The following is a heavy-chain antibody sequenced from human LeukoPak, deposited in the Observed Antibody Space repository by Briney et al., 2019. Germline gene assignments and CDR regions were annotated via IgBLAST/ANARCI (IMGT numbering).Heavy chain of an antibody. V-gene: IGHV3-53*04. J-gene: IGHJ4*02. CDR3: VYVDTVMATGDY. CDR1: GFTVSNNY. CDR2: IYSSGST. Sequence: GGSLRLSCAASGFTVSNNYMNWVRQAPGKGLEWVSVIYSSGSTYYADSVKGRFTISRHNSKNTLYLQMNSLRPEDTAVYYCVYVDTVMATGDYWGQETLVTVSS. D-gene: IGHD5-18*01.